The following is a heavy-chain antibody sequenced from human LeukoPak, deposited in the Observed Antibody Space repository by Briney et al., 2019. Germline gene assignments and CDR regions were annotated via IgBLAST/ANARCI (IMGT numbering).Heavy chain of an antibody. D-gene: IGHD2-2*02. J-gene: IGHJ5*02. CDR3: ARGHRYCSSTSCYTGWFDP. Sequence: ASVKVSCKASGYTFTSYDINWVRQATGQGLEWMGWMNPNSGNTGYAPKFQGRVTMTRNTSISTAYMELSSLRSEDTAVYYCARGHRYCSSTSCYTGWFDPWGQGTLVTVSS. CDR1: GYTFTSYD. CDR2: MNPNSGNT. V-gene: IGHV1-8*01.